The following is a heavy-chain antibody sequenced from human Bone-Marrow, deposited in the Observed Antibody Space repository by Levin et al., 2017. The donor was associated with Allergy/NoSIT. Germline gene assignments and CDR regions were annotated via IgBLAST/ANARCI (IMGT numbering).Heavy chain of an antibody. V-gene: IGHV3-7*03. Sequence: PGGSLRLSCEVSGLPFRNFWMSWVRQAPGKGLEWVANIDEAGNEKQYLQSVKGRFTISRDNAKKSVSLHMRSLRLGDTAIYYCATRGPLARDFDFWGRGTLVTVSS. CDR2: IDEAGNEK. CDR1: GLPFRNFW. J-gene: IGHJ4*02. D-gene: IGHD3-10*01. CDR3: ATRGPLARDFDF.